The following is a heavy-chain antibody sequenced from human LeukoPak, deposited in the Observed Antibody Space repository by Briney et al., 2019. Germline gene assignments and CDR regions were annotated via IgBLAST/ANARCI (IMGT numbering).Heavy chain of an antibody. CDR1: GYTFTSYG. Sequence: GASVKVSCKASGYTFTSYGISWVRQAPGQGLEWMGWISAYNGNTNYAQKLQGRVTMTTDTSTSTAYMELRSLRSDDTAVYYCAREGLLWFGELFHFDYWGQGTLVTVSS. CDR3: AREGLLWFGELFHFDY. D-gene: IGHD3-10*01. CDR2: ISAYNGNT. V-gene: IGHV1-18*01. J-gene: IGHJ4*02.